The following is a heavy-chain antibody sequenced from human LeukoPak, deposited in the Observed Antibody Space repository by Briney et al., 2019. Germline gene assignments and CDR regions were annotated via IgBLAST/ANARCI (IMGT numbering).Heavy chain of an antibody. CDR2: IYYSGST. CDR3: ARECTYDILTGSCFDP. CDR1: GGSISSYY. Sequence: ETSETLSLTCTVSGGSISSYYWSWIRQPPGKGLEWIGYIYYSGSTNYNPSLKSRVTISVDTSKNQFSLKLSSVTAADTAVYYCARECTYDILTGSCFDPWGQGTLVTVSS. V-gene: IGHV4-59*12. D-gene: IGHD3-9*01. J-gene: IGHJ5*02.